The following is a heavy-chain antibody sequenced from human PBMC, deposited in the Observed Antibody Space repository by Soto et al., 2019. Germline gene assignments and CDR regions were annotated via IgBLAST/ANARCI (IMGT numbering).Heavy chain of an antibody. V-gene: IGHV4-59*08. D-gene: IGHD1-26*01. CDR2: IYYSGST. J-gene: IGHJ4*02. Sequence: SETLSPTRTVPGGTISSWYWGWIRQPPGKGLEWIGYIYYSGSTNCNPSLKSRVTISVDTSKNQFSLKLSSVTAADTAVYYCARRYGSAIDYWGQGTLVTVSS. CDR3: ARRYGSAIDY. CDR1: GGTISSWY.